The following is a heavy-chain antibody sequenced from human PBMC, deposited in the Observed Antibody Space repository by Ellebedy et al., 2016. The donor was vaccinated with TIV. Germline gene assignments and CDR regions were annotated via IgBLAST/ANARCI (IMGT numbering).Heavy chain of an antibody. CDR1: GFTFSDHY. J-gene: IGHJ5*02. Sequence: GESLKISCAASGFTFSDHYMDWVRQAPGKGLEWIAFISVGGGNIYYADSVRGRFTISRDNAKNSLYLQMHSLTVDDTAVYYCARSAVPGYESFNWFDPWGQGTLVTVSS. CDR3: ARSAVPGYESFNWFDP. D-gene: IGHD5-12*01. CDR2: ISVGGGNI. V-gene: IGHV3-11*04.